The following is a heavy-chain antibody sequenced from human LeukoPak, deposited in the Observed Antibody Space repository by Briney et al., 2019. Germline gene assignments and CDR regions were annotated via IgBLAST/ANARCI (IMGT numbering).Heavy chain of an antibody. V-gene: IGHV4-61*02. J-gene: IGHJ4*02. Sequence: SQTLSLTCTVSGGSISSGSYYWSWIRQPAGKGLEWIGRIYTSGSTNYNPSLKSRVTISVDTSKNQFSLKLSSVTAADTAVYYCARAGGQWLAPSHFDYWGQGTLVTVSS. CDR1: GGSISSGSYY. CDR2: IYTSGST. CDR3: ARAGGQWLAPSHFDY. D-gene: IGHD6-19*01.